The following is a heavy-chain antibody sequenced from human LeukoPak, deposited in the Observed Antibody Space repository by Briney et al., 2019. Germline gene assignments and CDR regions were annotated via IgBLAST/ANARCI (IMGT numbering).Heavy chain of an antibody. CDR2: ISSSGSTI. D-gene: IGHD3-22*01. J-gene: IGHJ5*02. Sequence: PGGSLRLSCAASGFTFSDYYMSWIRQAPGKGLEWVSYISSSGSTIYYADSVKGRFTISRDNAKNSLYLQMNSLRAEDTAVYYCARDPDTSSGYHTGGRWFDPWGQGTLVTVSS. CDR3: ARDPDTSSGYHTGGRWFDP. CDR1: GFTFSDYY. V-gene: IGHV3-11*01.